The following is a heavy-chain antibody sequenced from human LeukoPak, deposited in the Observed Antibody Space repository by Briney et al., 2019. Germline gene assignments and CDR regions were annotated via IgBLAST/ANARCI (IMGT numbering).Heavy chain of an antibody. CDR1: GFSFSSYA. D-gene: IGHD6-19*01. J-gene: IGHJ4*02. V-gene: IGHV3-23*01. Sequence: GGSLKLSCAAAGFSFSSYAMSWVRQAPGKGLEWVSSISGSGDNTYYAESAKGRFTISRDNSKNTLFLQMNSLRAEDTAVFYCAKRSGYTTGWFFDFWGQGTLVTVSS. CDR3: AKRSGYTTGWFFDF. CDR2: ISGSGDNT.